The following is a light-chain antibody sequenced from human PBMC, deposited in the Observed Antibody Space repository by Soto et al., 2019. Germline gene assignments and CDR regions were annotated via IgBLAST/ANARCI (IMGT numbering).Light chain of an antibody. Sequence: QSALTQPRSVSGSPGQSVTISCTGTSSDVGGYNYVSWYQQHPGKAPKLMIDDVSKRPSGVPDRFSGSKSGNTASLTIAGLQAEDEADYYCCSYAGSYTLVVFGGGTKLTVL. J-gene: IGLJ2*01. CDR3: CSYAGSYTLVV. CDR1: SSDVGGYNY. V-gene: IGLV2-11*01. CDR2: DVS.